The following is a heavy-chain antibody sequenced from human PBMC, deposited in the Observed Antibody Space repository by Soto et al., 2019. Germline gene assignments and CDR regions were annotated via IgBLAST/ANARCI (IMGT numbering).Heavy chain of an antibody. J-gene: IGHJ5*02. D-gene: IGHD3-22*01. Sequence: ASVKVSCKASGGTFSSYAISWVRQAPGQGLEWMGGIIPIFGTANYAQKFQGRVTITADESTSTAYMELSSLRSEDTAVYYCARVSYYYDKLENRRKYNWFDPWGQGTLVTVSS. CDR1: GGTFSSYA. CDR3: ARVSYYYDKLENRRKYNWFDP. V-gene: IGHV1-69*13. CDR2: IIPIFGTA.